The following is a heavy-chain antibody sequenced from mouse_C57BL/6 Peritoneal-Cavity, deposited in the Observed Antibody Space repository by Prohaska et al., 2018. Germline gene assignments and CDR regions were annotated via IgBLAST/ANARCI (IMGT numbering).Heavy chain of an antibody. CDR3: ARRLWYFDV. CDR1: GFPFSSYG. J-gene: IGHJ1*03. V-gene: IGHV5-6*01. CDR2: MSSGGSYT. Sequence: EVQLVESVGDLVKPGGSLKLSCAASGFPFSSYGMSWVRQTPDKMLEWVATMSSGGSYTYYPDSVKGRFTISRDNAKNTLYLQMSSLKSEDTAMYYCARRLWYFDVWGTVTTVTVSS.